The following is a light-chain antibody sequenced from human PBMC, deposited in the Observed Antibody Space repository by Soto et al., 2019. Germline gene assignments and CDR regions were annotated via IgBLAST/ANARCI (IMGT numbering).Light chain of an antibody. Sequence: EIVLTQSPGTLSLSPGERATLSCRASQNVASSYTAWFQQKPGQPPRLLIYTASSRAPGIPDRFRGSGSGTDFTLSISRLEPEDFAVYYCHKYGPSPLTFGGGTKVEIK. CDR2: TAS. CDR3: HKYGPSPLT. V-gene: IGKV3-20*01. J-gene: IGKJ4*01. CDR1: QNVASSY.